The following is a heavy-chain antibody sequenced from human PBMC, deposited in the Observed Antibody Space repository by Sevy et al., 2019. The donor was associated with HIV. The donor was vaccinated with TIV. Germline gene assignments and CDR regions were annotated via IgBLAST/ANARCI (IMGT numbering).Heavy chain of an antibody. J-gene: IGHJ3*02. D-gene: IGHD3-3*01. CDR1: GFTFGTHA. Sequence: GGSLRLSCATSGFTFGTHAMSWVRQAPGKGLEWVSGISGSGGSTYYADSVKGRFTISRDKSKKTLYLQVNSLRAEDTAVYYCAKGVCDFWSGRSDIFDIWGQGTMVTVSS. V-gene: IGHV3-23*01. CDR2: ISGSGGST. CDR3: AKGVCDFWSGRSDIFDI.